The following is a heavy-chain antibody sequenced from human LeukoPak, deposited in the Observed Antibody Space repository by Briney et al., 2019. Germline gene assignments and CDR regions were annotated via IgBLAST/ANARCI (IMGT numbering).Heavy chain of an antibody. CDR1: GFTFSSDW. D-gene: IGHD6-19*01. CDR2: INADGSST. Sequence: PGGSLRLSCAASGFTFSSDWMHWVRQTPEKGLVWVSHINADGSSTTYADSVKGRFTISRDNAKNTLYLQMNSLRAEDTAVYYCAKDSRAVAGYFDYWGQGTLVTVSS. CDR3: AKDSRAVAGYFDY. J-gene: IGHJ4*02. V-gene: IGHV3-74*01.